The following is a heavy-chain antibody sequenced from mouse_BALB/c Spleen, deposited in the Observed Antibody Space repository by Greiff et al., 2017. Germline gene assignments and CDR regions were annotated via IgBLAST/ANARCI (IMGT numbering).Heavy chain of an antibody. Sequence: EVKLMESGGGLVQPGGSLRLSCATSGFTFTDYYMSWVRQPPGKALEWLGFIRNKANGYTTEYSASVKGRFTISRDNSQSILYLQMNTLRAEDSATYYCARLYYYGSSHFDYWGQGTTLTVSS. V-gene: IGHV7-3*02. J-gene: IGHJ2*01. CDR1: GFTFTDYY. D-gene: IGHD1-1*01. CDR2: IRNKANGYTT. CDR3: ARLYYYGSSHFDY.